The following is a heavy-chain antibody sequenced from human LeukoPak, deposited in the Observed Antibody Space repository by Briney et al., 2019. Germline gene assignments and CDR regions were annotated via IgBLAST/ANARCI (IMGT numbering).Heavy chain of an antibody. CDR1: GLAFSSYL. Sequence: GGSLRLSCAASGLAFSSYLVNWVRQAPGHGLVWVSRINSDGSSTSYADSVKGRFTISRDNAKNALYLQMSRLRAEDTAVYYCARDGYGGYDYWGQGTLVTVSS. CDR2: INSDGSST. J-gene: IGHJ4*02. CDR3: ARDGYGGYDY. V-gene: IGHV3-74*01. D-gene: IGHD5-12*01.